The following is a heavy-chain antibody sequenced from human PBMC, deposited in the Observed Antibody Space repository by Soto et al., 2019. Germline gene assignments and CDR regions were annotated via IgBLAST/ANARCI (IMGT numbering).Heavy chain of an antibody. CDR2: IYYDGNT. V-gene: IGHV4-39*01. Sequence: SETLSLTCTVSGGSITSSGHYWGWIRQPPGKGLECIGNIYYDGNTYYNPSLKSRVTISLDTSKNQFSLRLNSVTAADTAVYYCARSSIIPRLLMPPFDYWGQGTLVTVSS. CDR1: GGSITSSGHY. D-gene: IGHD3-3*01. CDR3: ARSSIIPRLLMPPFDY. J-gene: IGHJ4*02.